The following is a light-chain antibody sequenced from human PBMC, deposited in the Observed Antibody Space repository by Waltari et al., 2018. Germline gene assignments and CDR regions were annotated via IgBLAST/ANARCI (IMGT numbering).Light chain of an antibody. V-gene: IGKV1-39*01. J-gene: IGKJ2*01. CDR1: QSISTS. CDR2: VAS. CDR3: QQSYTTAYT. Sequence: IQMTQSPSSLSASVGDRVTITCRASQSISTSLNLYQQIPGKAPNLLIYVASTLQSGVPSRFSGSGSGTDFSLTISSLQPEDFATYYCQQSYTTAYTFGQGTKLEIK.